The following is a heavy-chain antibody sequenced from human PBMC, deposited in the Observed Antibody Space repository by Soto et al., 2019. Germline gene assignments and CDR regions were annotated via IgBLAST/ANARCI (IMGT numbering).Heavy chain of an antibody. Sequence: QVQLVQSGAEVKKPGSSVKVSCKAPGGTFSTYAISWVRQAPGQGLEWMGGVIPIFGTPKYAQKFQGRGTITADESTSTGYMELRSLRSEDTAVYYCARSQGGSSSLDIYYYSYYGMDVWGQGTTVTVSS. CDR2: VIPIFGTP. CDR1: GGTFSTYA. D-gene: IGHD2-15*01. CDR3: ARSQGGSSSLDIYYYSYYGMDV. J-gene: IGHJ6*02. V-gene: IGHV1-69*01.